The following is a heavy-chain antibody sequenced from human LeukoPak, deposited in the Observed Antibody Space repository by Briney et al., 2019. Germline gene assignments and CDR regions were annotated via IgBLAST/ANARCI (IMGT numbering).Heavy chain of an antibody. CDR3: ARDQGYYDSSGYYPYYLDY. CDR1: GFTFSSYA. CDR2: ISYDGSNK. Sequence: GGSLRLSCAASGFTFSSYAVHWVRQAPGKGLEWVAVISYDGSNKYYADSVKGRFTISRDNAKNSLYLQMNSLRAEDTAVYYCARDQGYYDSSGYYPYYLDYWGQGNLVAVSS. V-gene: IGHV3-30*07. D-gene: IGHD3-22*01. J-gene: IGHJ4*02.